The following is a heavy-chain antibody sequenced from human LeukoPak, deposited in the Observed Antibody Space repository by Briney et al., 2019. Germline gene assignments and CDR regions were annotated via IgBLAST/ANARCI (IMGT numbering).Heavy chain of an antibody. Sequence: ASVKVSCKASGYTFTGYYMHWVRQAPGQGLEWMGWINPNSGGTNYAQKFQGRVTMTRDTSISTAYMELSRLRSGDTAVYYCASYIRITIFGVVPGGFDPWGQGTLVTVSS. J-gene: IGHJ5*02. CDR2: INPNSGGT. CDR3: ASYIRITIFGVVPGGFDP. V-gene: IGHV1-2*02. D-gene: IGHD3-3*01. CDR1: GYTFTGYY.